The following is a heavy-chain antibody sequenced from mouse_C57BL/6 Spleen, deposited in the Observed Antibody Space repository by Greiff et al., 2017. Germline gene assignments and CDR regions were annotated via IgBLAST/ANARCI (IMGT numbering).Heavy chain of an antibody. D-gene: IGHD2-2*01. Sequence: QVQLQQSGAELVRPGASVTLSCKASGYTFTDYEMHWVKQTPVHGLEWIGAIDPETGGTAYNQKFKGKAILTADKSSSTAYMELRSLTSEDSAVYDCTKGVIDAMDYWGQGTSVTVSS. J-gene: IGHJ4*01. CDR2: IDPETGGT. CDR3: TKGVIDAMDY. V-gene: IGHV1-15*01. CDR1: GYTFTDYE.